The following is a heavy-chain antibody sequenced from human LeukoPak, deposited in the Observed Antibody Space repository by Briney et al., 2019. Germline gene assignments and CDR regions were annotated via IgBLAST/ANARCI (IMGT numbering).Heavy chain of an antibody. Sequence: GGSRRLSCAASGFPFSDYYMSWFRQAPGKGLEWVSYISSSGSTIYYADSVKGRFTISRDNAKNSLYLQMNSLRAEDTAVYYCARDGHYYDSSGYPDDYWGQGTLVTVSS. V-gene: IGHV3-11*01. CDR3: ARDGHYYDSSGYPDDY. CDR2: ISSSGSTI. D-gene: IGHD3-22*01. CDR1: GFPFSDYY. J-gene: IGHJ4*02.